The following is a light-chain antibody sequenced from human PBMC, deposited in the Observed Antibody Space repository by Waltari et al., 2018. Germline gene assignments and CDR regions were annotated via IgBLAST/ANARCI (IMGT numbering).Light chain of an antibody. Sequence: QSILTQPTSASGTPGQRVTISCSGSSPHIGSNSVSWSQEVPGTAPKLLIYRNNQRPSGVPDRFSGSKSGTSASLAISGLRSEDEAHYYCAAWDDSLSGHMVFGGGTKLTVL. CDR1: SPHIGSNS. CDR3: AAWDDSLSGHMV. J-gene: IGLJ2*01. V-gene: IGLV1-47*01. CDR2: RNN.